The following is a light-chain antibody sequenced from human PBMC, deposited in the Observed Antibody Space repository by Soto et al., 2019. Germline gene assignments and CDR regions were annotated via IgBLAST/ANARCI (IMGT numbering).Light chain of an antibody. V-gene: IGLV1-40*01. CDR3: QSYYSSLSGWV. CDR2: GNS. Sequence: QSALTQPPSVSGAPGQRVTISCTGSSSNIGAGYDVHWYQQLPGTAPKILIYGNSNRPSGVPDRFSGSKSGTSASLAITGLQAEDDADYYCQSYYSSLSGWVFGGGTKLTVL. J-gene: IGLJ3*02. CDR1: SSNIGAGYD.